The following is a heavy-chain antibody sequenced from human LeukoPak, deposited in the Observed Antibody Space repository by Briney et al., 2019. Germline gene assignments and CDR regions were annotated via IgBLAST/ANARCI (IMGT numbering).Heavy chain of an antibody. CDR3: ARVTGGSGWYWDWFDP. CDR2: INAGNGNT. J-gene: IGHJ5*02. V-gene: IGHV1-3*01. Sequence: ASVKVSSKASGYTFTSYAMHWVRQAPGQRLEWMGWINAGNGNTKYSQKFQGRVTITRDTSASTAYMELSSLRSEDTAVYYCARVTGGSGWYWDWFDPWGQGTLVTVSS. CDR1: GYTFTSYA. D-gene: IGHD6-19*01.